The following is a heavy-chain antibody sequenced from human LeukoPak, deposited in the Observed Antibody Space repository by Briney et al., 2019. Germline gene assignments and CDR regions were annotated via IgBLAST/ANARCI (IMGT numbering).Heavy chain of an antibody. V-gene: IGHV1-69*06. CDR1: GGTFSSYA. CDR3: ARDKSGYSGSKGMDV. J-gene: IGHJ6*02. Sequence: SVKVSCKASGGTFSSYAISWVRQAPGQGLEWMGGIIPIFGTANYAQKFQGRVTITADKSTSTAYMELSSLRSEDTAVYYCARDKSGYSGSKGMDVWGQGTTVTVSS. CDR2: IIPIFGTA. D-gene: IGHD5-12*01.